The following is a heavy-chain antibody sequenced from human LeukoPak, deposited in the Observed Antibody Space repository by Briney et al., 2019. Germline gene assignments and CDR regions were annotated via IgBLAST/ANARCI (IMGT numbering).Heavy chain of an antibody. V-gene: IGHV3-23*01. J-gene: IGHJ4*02. CDR3: AKSIQLWFGESPLFDY. D-gene: IGHD3-10*01. CDR2: ISGSGGST. CDR1: GFTFSSYT. Sequence: GGSLRLSCAASGFTFSSYTMSWVRQAPGKGLEWVSAISGSGGSTYYADSVKGRFTISRDNSKNTLYLQMNSLRAEDTAVYYCAKSIQLWFGESPLFDYWGQGTLVTVSS.